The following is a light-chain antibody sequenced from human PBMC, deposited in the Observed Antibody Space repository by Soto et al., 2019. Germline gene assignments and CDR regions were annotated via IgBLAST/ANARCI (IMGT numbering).Light chain of an antibody. V-gene: IGLV8-61*01. J-gene: IGLJ3*02. CDR1: SGSVSASYY. Sequence: QTVVTQEPSFSVSPGGTVTLTCGLSSGSVSASYYPSWYQQTPGQAPRTLIYNTNTRSSGVPDRFSGYNSENTATLTISRVDAGDEADYYCQVWHTTTSHWVFGGGTKVTVL. CDR2: NTN. CDR3: QVWHTTTSHWV.